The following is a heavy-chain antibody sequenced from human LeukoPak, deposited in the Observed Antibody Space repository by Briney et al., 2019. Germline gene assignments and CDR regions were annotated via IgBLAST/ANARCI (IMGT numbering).Heavy chain of an antibody. V-gene: IGHV3-48*03. CDR3: ARWFRATSRFDY. CDR1: GFTFSSFE. J-gene: IGHJ4*02. CDR2: ISSSGSTI. D-gene: IGHD1-26*01. Sequence: PGGSLRLSCAASGFTFSSFEMNWVRQAPGKGLEWVSYISSSGSTIYYADSVKGRFTISRDNAKNSLYLQMNSLRDEDTAVYYCARWFRATSRFDYWGQGTLVTVSS.